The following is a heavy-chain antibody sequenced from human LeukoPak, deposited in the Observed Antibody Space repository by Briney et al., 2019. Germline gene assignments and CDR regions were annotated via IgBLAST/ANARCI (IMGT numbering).Heavy chain of an antibody. V-gene: IGHV3-48*04. CDR1: GFTFNSYS. D-gene: IGHD6-19*01. CDR2: ISSSGSSI. J-gene: IGHJ4*02. CDR3: ARGQQWLVRAFPDY. Sequence: GGSLRLSCAASGFTFNSYSMNWVRQAPGKGLEWVSYISSSGSSIYYADSVKGRFTIPRDNAKNSLYLQMNSLRAEDTAVYYCARGQQWLVRAFPDYWGQGTLVTVSS.